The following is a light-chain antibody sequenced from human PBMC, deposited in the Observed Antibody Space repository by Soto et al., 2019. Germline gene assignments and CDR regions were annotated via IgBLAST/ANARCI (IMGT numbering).Light chain of an antibody. CDR2: GNS. CDR1: SSNIGAGYD. V-gene: IGLV1-40*01. CDR3: QVWDSSSDHEV. J-gene: IGLJ1*01. Sequence: QSVLTQPPSVSGAPGQRVTISCTGSSSNIGAGYDVHWYQQLPGTAPKLLIYGNSNRPSGVPDRFSGSKSGTSASLAITGLQAEDEADYYCQVWDSSSDHEVFGTGTKLTVL.